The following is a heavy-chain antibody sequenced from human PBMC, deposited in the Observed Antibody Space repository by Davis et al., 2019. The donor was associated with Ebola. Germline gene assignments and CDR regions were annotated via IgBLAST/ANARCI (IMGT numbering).Heavy chain of an antibody. Sequence: PSETLSLTCAVYGGSFSGYYWSWIRQPPGKGLEWIGSIYYSGSTYYNPSLKSRVTMSEDTSKNQFSLKLSSVTAADTAVYYCARHVGYSSPPGYWGQGTLVTVSS. CDR1: GGSFSGYY. D-gene: IGHD6-13*01. V-gene: IGHV4-34*01. CDR2: IYYSGST. CDR3: ARHVGYSSPPGY. J-gene: IGHJ4*02.